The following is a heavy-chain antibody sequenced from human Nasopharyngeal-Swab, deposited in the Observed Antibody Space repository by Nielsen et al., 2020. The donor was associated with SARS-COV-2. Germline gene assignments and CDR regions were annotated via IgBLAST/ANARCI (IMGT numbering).Heavy chain of an antibody. CDR3: ARGPIVRESINNWFGP. D-gene: IGHD3-10*01. Sequence: GSLRLSCTASGVSISSYFWTWIRQPTGKGLEWIGYIYSSGTTSYQPSLKSRVTISLDTPKNQFSLKLSSVTAADTAVYYCARGPIVRESINNWFGPWGQGTLVTISS. J-gene: IGHJ5*02. CDR1: GVSISSYF. V-gene: IGHV4-59*01. CDR2: IYSSGTT.